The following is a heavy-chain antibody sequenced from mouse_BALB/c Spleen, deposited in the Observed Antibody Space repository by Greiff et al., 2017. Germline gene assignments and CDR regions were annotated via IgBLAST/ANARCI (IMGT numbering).Heavy chain of an antibody. CDR1: GFTFSSFG. CDR3: AKEELYYYGSSPFAY. J-gene: IGHJ3*01. CDR2: ISSGSSTI. D-gene: IGHD1-1*01. Sequence: EVQGVESGGGLVQPGGSRKLSCAASGFTFSSFGMHWVRQAPEKGLEWVAYISSGSSTIYYADTVKGRFTISSDNPKNTLFLQMTSLRTEDTAMYYCAKEELYYYGSSPFAYWGQGTLVTVSA. V-gene: IGHV5-17*02.